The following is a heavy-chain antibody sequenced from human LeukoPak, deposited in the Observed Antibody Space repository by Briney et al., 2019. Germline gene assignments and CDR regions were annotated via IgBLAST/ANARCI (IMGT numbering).Heavy chain of an antibody. D-gene: IGHD3-10*01. V-gene: IGHV4-59*11. CDR1: GGSISSHY. CDR3: ARGDYYGGPVDY. J-gene: IGHJ4*02. CDR2: IYYSGST. Sequence: PSETLSLTCTVSGGSISSHYWSWIRQPPGKGLGWIGYIYYSGSTNYNPSLKSRVTISVDTSKNQFSLKLSSVTAADTAVYYCARGDYYGGPVDYWGQGTLVTVSS.